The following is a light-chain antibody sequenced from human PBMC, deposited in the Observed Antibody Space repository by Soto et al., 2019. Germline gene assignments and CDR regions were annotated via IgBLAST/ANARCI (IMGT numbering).Light chain of an antibody. CDR1: NIGSKS. J-gene: IGLJ1*01. CDR3: KVWDSSSDHYV. Sequence: SDELNQPPSVSVAPGQTSRIACGGNNIGSKSVHWYQQKPGQAPVLVVYDDSDRPSGIPERFSGSNSGNTATLTISRVEAGDEADYYCKVWDSSSDHYVFGTGTKVTVL. CDR2: DDS. V-gene: IGLV3-21*02.